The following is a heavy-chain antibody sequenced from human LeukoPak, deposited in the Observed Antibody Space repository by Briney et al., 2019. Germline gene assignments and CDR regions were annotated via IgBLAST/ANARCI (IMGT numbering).Heavy chain of an antibody. CDR2: ISSSGSSM. Sequence: GGSLRLSSAASGFTFSDYYMSWIRQAPGKGPEWISYISSSGSSMYYADSVKGRFTISRDNAKNTLYLQMKSLGAEDTAVYYCVRDLSPSWFDPWGQGTLVTVSS. CDR1: GFTFSDYY. D-gene: IGHD2/OR15-2a*01. CDR3: VRDLSPSWFDP. J-gene: IGHJ5*02. V-gene: IGHV3-11*04.